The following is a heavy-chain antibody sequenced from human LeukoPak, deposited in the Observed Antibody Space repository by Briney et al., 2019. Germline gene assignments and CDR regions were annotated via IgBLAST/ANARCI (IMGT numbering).Heavy chain of an antibody. D-gene: IGHD6-13*01. CDR2: IHPGDSDT. V-gene: IGHV5-51*03. CDR3: ARRASSWWFDY. J-gene: IGHJ4*02. Sequence: GKSLKISCKGSGYSFTSYWIGWVRQMPGKGLEWMGIIHPGDSDTRYSPSFQGQVTISADKSISTAYLQWSSLKASDTAMYFCARRASSWWFDYWGQGTLVTVSS. CDR1: GYSFTSYW.